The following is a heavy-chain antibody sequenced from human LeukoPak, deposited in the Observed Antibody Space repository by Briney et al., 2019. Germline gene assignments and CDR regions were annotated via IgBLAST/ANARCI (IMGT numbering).Heavy chain of an antibody. CDR2: IKQDGSEI. J-gene: IGHJ4*02. V-gene: IGHV3-7*01. CDR3: ASGSGFLFDH. CDR1: GVTLSDHH. Sequence: GGSLRLSCAASGVTLSDHHMDWVRQAPGKGLEWVANIKQDGSEIYYVDSVKGRFTISRDNAKNSLYLQMNSLRAEDMAVYYCASGSGFLFDHWGQGTLVTVSS. D-gene: IGHD6-19*01.